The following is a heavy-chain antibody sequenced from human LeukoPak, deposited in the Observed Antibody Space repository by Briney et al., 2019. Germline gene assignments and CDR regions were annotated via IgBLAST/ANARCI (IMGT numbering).Heavy chain of an antibody. CDR2: IIPIFGTA. CDR3: ASEVTVGALDY. V-gene: IGHV1-69*05. Sequence: SVKVSCKASGGTFSTYAINWVRQAPGQGLEWMGNIIPIFGTANYAQKFQGRVTITTDESTSTAYMELSSLRSEDTAVYYCASEVTVGALDYWGQGTLVTVSS. D-gene: IGHD1-26*01. CDR1: GGTFSTYA. J-gene: IGHJ4*02.